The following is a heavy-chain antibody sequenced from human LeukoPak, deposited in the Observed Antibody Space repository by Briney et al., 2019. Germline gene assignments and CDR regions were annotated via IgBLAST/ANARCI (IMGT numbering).Heavy chain of an antibody. J-gene: IGHJ4*02. CDR2: IYYSGST. CDR1: GGSISSGGYY. Sequence: SQTLSLTCTVSGGSISSGGYYWSWTRQHPGKGLEWIGYIYYSGSTYYNPSLKSRVTISVDTSKNQFSLKLSSVTAADTAVYYCARERENYYDSSGLRAYFDYWGQGTLVTVSS. D-gene: IGHD3-22*01. CDR3: ARERENYYDSSGLRAYFDY. V-gene: IGHV4-31*03.